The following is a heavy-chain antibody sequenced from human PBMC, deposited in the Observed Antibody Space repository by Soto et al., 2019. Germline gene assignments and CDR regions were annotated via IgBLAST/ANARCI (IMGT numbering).Heavy chain of an antibody. J-gene: IGHJ3*02. Sequence: ASVKVSCKASGYTFTSYDINWVRQATGQGLEWMGWMNPNSGNTGYAQKFQGRVTMTRNTSISTAYMELSSLRSEDMAVYYCTMIVVVDDAFDIWGQGTMVTVSS. CDR1: GYTFTSYD. D-gene: IGHD3-22*01. V-gene: IGHV1-8*01. CDR3: TMIVVVDDAFDI. CDR2: MNPNSGNT.